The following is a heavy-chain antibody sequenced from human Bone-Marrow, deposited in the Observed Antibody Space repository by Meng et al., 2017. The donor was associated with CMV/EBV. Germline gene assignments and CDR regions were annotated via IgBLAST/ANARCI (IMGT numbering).Heavy chain of an antibody. CDR1: AYY. V-gene: IGHV3-11*04. J-gene: IGHJ4*02. CDR3: ARVGYCSSTSCYSPWNYFDY. CDR2: ISSSGSTI. Sequence: AYYMSWIRQAPGKGLEWVSYISSSGSTIYYADSVKGRFTISRDNAKNSLYLQMNSLRAEDTAVYYCARVGYCSSTSCYSPWNYFDYWGQGTLVTVSS. D-gene: IGHD2-2*01.